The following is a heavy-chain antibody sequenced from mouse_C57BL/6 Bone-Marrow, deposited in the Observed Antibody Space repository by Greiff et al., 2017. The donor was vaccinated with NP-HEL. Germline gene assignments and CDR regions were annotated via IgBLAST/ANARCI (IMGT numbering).Heavy chain of an antibody. V-gene: IGHV6-3*01. J-gene: IGHJ1*03. CDR1: GFTFSNYW. D-gene: IGHD1-1*01. CDR2: IRLKSDNYAT. CDR3: PGTIFNSSGSRRYFEA. Sequence: EVQVVESGGGLVQPGGSMKLSCVASGFTFSNYWMNWVRQSPEKGLEWVAQIRLKSDNYATHYAESVKGRFTISRDDSKSSVYLQMNNLRAEDTGINSCPGTIFNSSGSRRYFEAWGTGTTVTVS.